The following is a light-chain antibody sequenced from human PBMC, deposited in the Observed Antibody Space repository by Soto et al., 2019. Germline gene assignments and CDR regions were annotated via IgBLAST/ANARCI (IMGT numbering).Light chain of an antibody. V-gene: IGKV1-39*01. CDR1: QSISNY. J-gene: IGKJ1*01. Sequence: IQMTQSTSSPSASVGDRVTITCRASQSISNYLNWYQQKPGKAPKILIYAASSLQSGVPSRFSGSGSGTDFTLTISRLEPEDFAVYYCQQYGSSGTFGQGTKV. CDR3: QQYGSSGT. CDR2: AAS.